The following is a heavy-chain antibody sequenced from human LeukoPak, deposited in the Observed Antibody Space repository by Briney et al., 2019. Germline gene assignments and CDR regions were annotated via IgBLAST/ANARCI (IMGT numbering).Heavy chain of an antibody. CDR1: GYTFTGYY. J-gene: IGHJ3*02. CDR2: INPNSGGT. CDR3: ARAYRDYDILTGYSEWGAFDI. Sequence: ASVKVSCKASGYTFTGYYMHWVRQAPGQGLEWMGWINPNSGGTNYAQKFQGRVTMTRDTSISTAYMELSRLRSDDTAVYYCARAYRDYDILTGYSEWGAFDIWGQGTMVTVSS. V-gene: IGHV1-2*02. D-gene: IGHD3-9*01.